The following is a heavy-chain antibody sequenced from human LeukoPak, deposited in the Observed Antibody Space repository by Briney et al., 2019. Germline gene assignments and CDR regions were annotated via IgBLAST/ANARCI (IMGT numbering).Heavy chain of an antibody. CDR2: MNSISGNT. CDR3: ARGGYSGYDFGGVGLDP. Sequence: ASVKVSCKASGYTFTNYDINWVRQAPGEGPEWMGWMNSISGNTGYAQKFQGRVAMTRNTAISTAYMELSSLKSEDTAVYYCARGGYSGYDFGGVGLDPWGQGTLVTVSS. J-gene: IGHJ5*02. D-gene: IGHD5-12*01. CDR1: GYTFTNYD. V-gene: IGHV1-8*01.